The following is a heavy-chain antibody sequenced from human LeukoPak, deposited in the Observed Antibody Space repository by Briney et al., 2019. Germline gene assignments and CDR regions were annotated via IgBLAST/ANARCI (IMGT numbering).Heavy chain of an antibody. V-gene: IGHV3-30*02. J-gene: IGHJ4*02. CDR3: AKDRNVGYYGSGSYYPPSGYFDY. CDR1: GFTFSSYG. Sequence: PGGSLRLSCAASGFTFSSYGMHWVRQAPGKGLEWVAFIRYDGSNKYYADSVKGRFTISRDNSKNTLYLQMNSLRAEDTAVYYCAKDRNVGYYGSGSYYPPSGYFDYWGQGTLVTVSS. D-gene: IGHD3-10*01. CDR2: IRYDGSNK.